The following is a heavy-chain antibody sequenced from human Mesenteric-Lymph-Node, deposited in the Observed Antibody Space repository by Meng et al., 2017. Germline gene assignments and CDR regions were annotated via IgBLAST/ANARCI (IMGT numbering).Heavy chain of an antibody. D-gene: IGHD3-22*01. CDR1: GGTFSSYA. J-gene: IGHJ1*01. V-gene: IGHV1-69*05. CDR2: IIPIFGTA. CDR3: ARDYYDSSGYLYFQH. Sequence: SVKVSCKASGGTFSSYAISWVRQAPGQGLEWMGGIIPIFGTANYAQKLQGRVTMTTDTSTSTAYMELRSLRSDDTAVYYCARDYYDSSGYLYFQHWGQGTLVTVSS.